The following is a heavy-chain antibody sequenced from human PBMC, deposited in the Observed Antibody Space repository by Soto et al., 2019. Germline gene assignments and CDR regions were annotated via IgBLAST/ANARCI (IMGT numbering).Heavy chain of an antibody. CDR3: ARDRGDPDDYYYCSGGMDV. D-gene: IGHD2-21*02. CDR1: GGSISSGGYY. V-gene: IGHV4-31*03. CDR2: IYYSGST. Sequence: QVQLQESGPGLVKPSQTLSLTCTVSGGSISSGGYYWSWIRQHPGKGLEWIGYIYYSGSTYYNPPLKRRVTLSVDTSKNQFSLKLSSVTAADTAVYYCARDRGDPDDYYYCSGGMDVGGQGTTVTVSS. J-gene: IGHJ6*02.